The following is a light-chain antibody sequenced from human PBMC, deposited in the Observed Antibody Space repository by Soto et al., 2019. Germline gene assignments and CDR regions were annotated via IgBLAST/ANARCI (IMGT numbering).Light chain of an antibody. Sequence: EVVLTQSPGTLSLSPGERATLSCWASQSVSSNLAWYQQKPGQAPRLLIHGASTRATGIPARFSGSGSGTEFTLTISSLQSEDFAVYYCQQYNNWPPWTFGQGTKVDVK. CDR2: GAS. V-gene: IGKV3-15*01. CDR3: QQYNNWPPWT. CDR1: QSVSSN. J-gene: IGKJ1*01.